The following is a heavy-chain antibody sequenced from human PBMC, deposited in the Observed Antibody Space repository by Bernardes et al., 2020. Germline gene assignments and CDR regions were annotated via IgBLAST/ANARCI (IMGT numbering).Heavy chain of an antibody. J-gene: IGHJ4*02. Sequence: GGSLRLSCAASGFTFSSYAMTWVRQAPGKGLEWVSAIVGSGGNTYYADSVKGRFAISRDNSKNTLYLQMNSLRAEDTAVYYCAKVKGYDFWSGPGDYWGQGTLVSVSS. V-gene: IGHV3-23*01. D-gene: IGHD3-3*01. CDR2: IVGSGGNT. CDR1: GFTFSSYA. CDR3: AKVKGYDFWSGPGDY.